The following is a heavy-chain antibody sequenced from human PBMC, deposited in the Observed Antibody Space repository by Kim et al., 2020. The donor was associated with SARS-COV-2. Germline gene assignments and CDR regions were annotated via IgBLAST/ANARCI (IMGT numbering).Heavy chain of an antibody. CDR1: GYTFTAYY. V-gene: IGHV1-2*05. D-gene: IGHD2-21*01. J-gene: IGHJ5*02. Sequence: ASVKVSCKASGYTFTAYYINWVRQAPGQGLEWMGRINLNICDTNYAQKFHGRVAMTRDTSITTAYMGLTSLTSDDTGVYYCATGDTYSSANWFDPWGQGTLVTVSS. CDR2: INLNICDT. CDR3: ATGDTYSSANWFDP.